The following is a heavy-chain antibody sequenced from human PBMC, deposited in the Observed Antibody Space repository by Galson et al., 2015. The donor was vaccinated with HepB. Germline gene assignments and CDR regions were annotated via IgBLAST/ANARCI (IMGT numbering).Heavy chain of an antibody. D-gene: IGHD3-10*01. Sequence: SLRLSCAASGFTFNNYAMSWVRHAPGKGLEWVSAITGSGDKTYYGDSVKGRFTVSRDNSRNTLYLQMNSLSAEDTALYYCAKVPRNIITIVRGVIIAYFDSWGQGTLVTVSS. CDR1: GFTFNNYA. J-gene: IGHJ4*02. CDR3: AKVPRNIITIVRGVIIAYFDS. V-gene: IGHV3-23*01. CDR2: ITGSGDKT.